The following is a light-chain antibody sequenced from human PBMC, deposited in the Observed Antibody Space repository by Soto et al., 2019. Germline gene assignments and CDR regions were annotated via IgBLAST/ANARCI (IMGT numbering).Light chain of an antibody. J-gene: IGKJ1*01. V-gene: IGKV3-20*01. Sequence: DIVLTQSPATLSLSPGDRATLSCRASQTVGSSYLAWYQQKPGQAPRLFIYGASSRATVVPDRFSGSGSGTDFTLTISRLEPEDFAVYYCQHYGSSPPWTFGQGTKVDFK. CDR3: QHYGSSPPWT. CDR2: GAS. CDR1: QTVGSSY.